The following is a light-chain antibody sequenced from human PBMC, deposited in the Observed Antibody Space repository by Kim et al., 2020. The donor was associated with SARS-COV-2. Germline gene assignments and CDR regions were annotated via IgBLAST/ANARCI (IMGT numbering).Light chain of an antibody. CDR2: KTN. CDR3: AAWDDSLSGRV. V-gene: IGLV1-47*01. J-gene: IGLJ2*01. CDR1: SSNIGSNN. Sequence: QSVLTQPPSASGTPGQSVTISCSGSSSNIGSNNAYWYQQLPGMAPKLLIYKTNQRPSGVPDRFSGSKSGTSASLAISGLRSEDEADYYCAAWDDSLSGRVFGGGTQLTVL.